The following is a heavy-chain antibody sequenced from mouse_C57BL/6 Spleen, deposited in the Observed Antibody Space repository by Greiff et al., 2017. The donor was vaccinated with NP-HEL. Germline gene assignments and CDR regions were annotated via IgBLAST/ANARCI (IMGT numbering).Heavy chain of an antibody. CDR2: IHPNSGST. CDR3: ARAYYSKGYYFDY. Sequence: QVQLQQPGAELVKPGASVKLSCKASGYTFTSYWMHWVKQRPGQGLEWIGMIHPNSGSTNYNEKFKSKATLTVDKSSSTAYMQLSSLTSEDSAVYYCARAYYSKGYYFDYWGQGTTLTVSS. D-gene: IGHD2-5*01. V-gene: IGHV1-64*01. J-gene: IGHJ2*01. CDR1: GYTFTSYW.